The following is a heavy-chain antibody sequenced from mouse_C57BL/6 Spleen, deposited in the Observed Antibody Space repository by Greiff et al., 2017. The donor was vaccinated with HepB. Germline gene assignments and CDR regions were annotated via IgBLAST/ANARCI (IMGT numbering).Heavy chain of an antibody. Sequence: QVQLQQPGAELVKPGASVKMSCKASGYTFTSYWITWVKQRPGQGLEWIGDIYPGSGSTNYNEKFKSKATLTVDTSSSTAYMQLSSLTSEDSAVYYCARRKGNYRYYAMDYWGQGTSVTVSS. D-gene: IGHD2-1*01. CDR2: IYPGSGST. J-gene: IGHJ4*01. CDR1: GYTFTSYW. CDR3: ARRKGNYRYYAMDY. V-gene: IGHV1-55*01.